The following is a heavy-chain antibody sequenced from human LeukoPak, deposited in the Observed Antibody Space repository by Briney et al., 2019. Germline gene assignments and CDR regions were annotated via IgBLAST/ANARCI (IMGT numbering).Heavy chain of an antibody. CDR2: IGADNANT. V-gene: IGHV1-18*01. CDR3: ARSGRTVTTHFDY. D-gene: IGHD4-17*01. CDR1: GYTFVSYG. J-gene: IGHJ4*02. Sequence: GASVKVSCTASGYTFVSYGISWVRQAPGQGLEWMGWIGADNANTNYAQKLQRRVTMTTDTSTNTAYMELRSLTSDDTAVYFCARSGRTVTTHFDYWGQGTLVTVST.